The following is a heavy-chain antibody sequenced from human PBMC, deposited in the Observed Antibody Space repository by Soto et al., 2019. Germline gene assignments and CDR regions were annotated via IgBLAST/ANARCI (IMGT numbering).Heavy chain of an antibody. J-gene: IGHJ4*02. CDR3: GRWGGSATVPYCDY. CDR1: GFTFSRYG. V-gene: IGHV3-33*01. Sequence: QVQLVESGGDVVQPGTSLRLSCAASGFTFSRYGMHWVRQAPGKGLEWVAVIWYDGNIKTYADSVKGRFTISRDNSENTLYRQMNSLRAEDTAVYYCGRWGGSATVPYCDYWGQGALVTVSS. D-gene: IGHD4-4*01. CDR2: IWYDGNIK.